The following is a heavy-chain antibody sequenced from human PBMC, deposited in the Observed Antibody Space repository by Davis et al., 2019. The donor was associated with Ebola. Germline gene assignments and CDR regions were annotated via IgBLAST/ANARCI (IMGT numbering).Heavy chain of an antibody. D-gene: IGHD1-26*01. CDR3: ARDGRFHYGMDV. Sequence: AASVQVSCKTSAYIFTRYSIHWVRQAPGQGLEWMGRIIPILGIANYAQKFQGRVTITADKSTSTAYMELSSLRSEDTAVYYCARDGRFHYGMDVWGQGTTVTVSS. V-gene: IGHV1-69*04. CDR1: AYIFTRYS. J-gene: IGHJ6*02. CDR2: IIPILGIA.